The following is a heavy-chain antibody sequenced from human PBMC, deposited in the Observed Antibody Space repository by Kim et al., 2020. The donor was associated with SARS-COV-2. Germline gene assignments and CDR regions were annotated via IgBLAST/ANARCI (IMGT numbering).Heavy chain of an antibody. Sequence: YAASVKGSFTISRDESKNSLYLQMNSLRAEDTAVYFCVRVSTSSRYAIDDWGQGTPVTVSS. D-gene: IGHD2-15*01. V-gene: IGHV3-72*01. J-gene: IGHJ4*01. CDR3: VRVSTSSRYAIDD.